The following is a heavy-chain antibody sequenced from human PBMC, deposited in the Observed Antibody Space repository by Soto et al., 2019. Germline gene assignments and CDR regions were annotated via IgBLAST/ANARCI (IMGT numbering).Heavy chain of an antibody. D-gene: IGHD2-2*01. V-gene: IGHV1-18*01. J-gene: IGHJ6*03. CDR3: ARAATNLAPHQLEVVGGYSYSYMDV. Sequence: QVQLLQWGGEVKKPGASVKVSCKASGYTLTSYGITWVRQAPGQGLEWMEWSSAYNGVTNYPQKLQRRVTMTIDTSTNTANMDRRSLRSDETAVYYCARAATNLAPHQLEVVGGYSYSYMDVWGKGTTVTVS. CDR2: SSAYNGVT. CDR1: GYTLTSYG.